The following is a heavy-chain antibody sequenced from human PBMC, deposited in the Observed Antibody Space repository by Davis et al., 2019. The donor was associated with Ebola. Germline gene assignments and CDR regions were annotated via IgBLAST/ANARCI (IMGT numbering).Heavy chain of an antibody. V-gene: IGHV3-23*01. D-gene: IGHD3-3*01. Sequence: GESLKISCAASGFTFSSFAMNWIRQAPGKGLEWVSAISGGGGTIFYADSVKGRFAISRDNSKKTMYLQMNSLRGEDTAVYYCARSGLSFGVVKYHYGMDAWGKGTTVTVSS. CDR1: GFTFSSFA. CDR2: ISGGGGTI. J-gene: IGHJ6*04. CDR3: ARSGLSFGVVKYHYGMDA.